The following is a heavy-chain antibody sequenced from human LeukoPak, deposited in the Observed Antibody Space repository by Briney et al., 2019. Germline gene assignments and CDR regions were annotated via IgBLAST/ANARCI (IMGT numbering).Heavy chain of an antibody. CDR3: AKDRLTTVNYYYYGMDV. V-gene: IGHV3-30*18. CDR1: GFTFSSYG. CDR2: ISYDGSNK. J-gene: IGHJ6*02. D-gene: IGHD4-11*01. Sequence: GRSLRLSCAASGFTFSSYGMHWVRQAPGMGLEWVAVISYDGSNKYYADSVKGRFTISRDNSKNTLYLQMNSLRAEDTAVYYCAKDRLTTVNYYYYGMDVWGQGTTVTVSS.